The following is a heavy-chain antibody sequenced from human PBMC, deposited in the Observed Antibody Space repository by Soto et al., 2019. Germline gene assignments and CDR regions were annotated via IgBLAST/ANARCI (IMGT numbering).Heavy chain of an antibody. J-gene: IGHJ4*02. CDR2: VFYTGFT. D-gene: IGHD1-20*01. CDR3: ASSQKGYNWNYFDH. CDR1: GGSISGSDYY. Sequence: PSETLSLTCAVSGGSISGSDYYWGWLRQSPGRGPEWIGSVFYTGFTSYNPSLESRVSVSVDTSKNQVSLKVSAVTAADTAVYYCASSQKGYNWNYFDHWGQGALVTVSS. V-gene: IGHV4-39*01.